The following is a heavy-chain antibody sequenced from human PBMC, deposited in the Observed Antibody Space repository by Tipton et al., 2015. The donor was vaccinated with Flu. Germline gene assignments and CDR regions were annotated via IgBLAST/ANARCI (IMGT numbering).Heavy chain of an antibody. CDR1: GGSISSYTYY. Sequence: TLSLTCTVSGGSISSYTYYWGWFRQSPGTGLEWIGSIYYSGTTYYSPSLKSRVTMSIDTSKNQFSLKLTSVTAADTAVYYCAKEGSYNILTNYYNKGVDPWVQGTLVIVSS. V-gene: IGHV4-39*07. D-gene: IGHD3-9*01. CDR3: AKEGSYNILTNYYNKGVDP. J-gene: IGHJ5*02. CDR2: IYYSGTT.